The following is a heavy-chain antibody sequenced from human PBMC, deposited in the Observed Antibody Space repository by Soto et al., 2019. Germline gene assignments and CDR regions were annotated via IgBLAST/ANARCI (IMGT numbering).Heavy chain of an antibody. D-gene: IGHD6-19*01. CDR3: ARGDAPPFRVAAWYFDL. CDR1: GITFSSYA. V-gene: IGHV3-30-3*01. J-gene: IGHJ2*01. CDR2: ISYDGSNK. Sequence: GGSLRLSCAASGITFSSYAMHWVRQAPGKGLEWVAVISYDGSNKYYADSVKGRFTISRDNSKNRKYLQMNSLRAEDTAVYYCARGDAPPFRVAAWYFDLWGRGTLVTVSS.